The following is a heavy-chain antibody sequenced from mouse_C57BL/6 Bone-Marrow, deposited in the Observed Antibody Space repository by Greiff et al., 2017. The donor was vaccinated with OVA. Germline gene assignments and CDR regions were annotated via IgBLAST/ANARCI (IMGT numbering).Heavy chain of an antibody. D-gene: IGHD1-1*01. Sequence: QVQLKESGAELVRPGASVKLSCKASGYTFTDYYINWVKQRPGQGLEWIARIYPGSGNTYYNEKFKGKATLTAEKSSSTAYMQLSSLTSEDSAVYFCARYPSTVVATDYFYYWGQGTTLTVSS. J-gene: IGHJ2*01. V-gene: IGHV1-76*01. CDR1: GYTFTDYY. CDR3: ARYPSTVVATDYFYY. CDR2: IYPGSGNT.